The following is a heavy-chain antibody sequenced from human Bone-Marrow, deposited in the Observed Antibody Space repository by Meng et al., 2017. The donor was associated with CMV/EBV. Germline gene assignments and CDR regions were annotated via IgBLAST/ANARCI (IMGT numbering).Heavy chain of an antibody. Sequence: SETLSLTCTVSGGSISSSSYYWGWIRQPPGKGLEWIGSIYYSGSTYYNPSLKSRVTISVDTSKNQFSLKLSSVTAADTAVYYCARERIAARPVWGQGTLVTFSS. CDR1: GGSISSSSYY. CDR3: ARERIAARPV. D-gene: IGHD6-6*01. V-gene: IGHV4-39*07. CDR2: IYYSGST. J-gene: IGHJ4*02.